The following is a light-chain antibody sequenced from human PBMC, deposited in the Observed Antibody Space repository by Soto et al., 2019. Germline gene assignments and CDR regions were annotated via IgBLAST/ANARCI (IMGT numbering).Light chain of an antibody. Sequence: IVMTQSPATLSVSPGESATLSCRASQSINSNLAWYQQKPGQAPRLLIFRASIRATGFPARFSGSGSGTEFNITISSLQSEDSAGYYCQQYNNWPRATFGGGTKVDIK. CDR1: QSINSN. V-gene: IGKV3-15*01. CDR2: RAS. J-gene: IGKJ4*01. CDR3: QQYNNWPRAT.